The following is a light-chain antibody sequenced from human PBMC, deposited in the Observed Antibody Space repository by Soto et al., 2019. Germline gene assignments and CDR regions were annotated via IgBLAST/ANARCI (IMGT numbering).Light chain of an antibody. J-gene: IGKJ4*01. CDR3: QQYYQWGLS. V-gene: IGKV3D-15*01. CDR1: QNVATN. Sequence: VMTQSPATLSVSPGEGVTLSCTASQNVATNLAWYQLRPGQATRLLVYAASTRATGIPATFSGSGSGTHFSLTISSLQSEDSAVYFCQQYYQWGLSFGGGTKVEI. CDR2: AAS.